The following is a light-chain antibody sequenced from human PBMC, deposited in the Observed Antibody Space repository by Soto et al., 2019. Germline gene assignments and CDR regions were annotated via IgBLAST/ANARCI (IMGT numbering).Light chain of an antibody. J-gene: IGLJ1*01. CDR3: ATWDDSLNGYV. V-gene: IGLV1-44*01. Sequence: QSVLTQPPSASGTPGQRVTISCSGSTSNIGDNYVFWSQQLPGTAPKLLMYSNSERPSGVPDRFSGSKSGTSASLAISGPQSEDEADYYCATWDDSLNGYVFGTGTKVTVL. CDR1: TSNIGDNY. CDR2: SNS.